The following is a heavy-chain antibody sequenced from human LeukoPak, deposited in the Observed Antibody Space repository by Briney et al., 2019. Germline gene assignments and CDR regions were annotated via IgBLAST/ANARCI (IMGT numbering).Heavy chain of an antibody. CDR1: GFTFSSYG. CDR2: IWYDGSNE. CDR3: AREQGGGYDA. V-gene: IGHV3-33*01. D-gene: IGHD5-12*01. Sequence: GRSLRLSCAASGFTFSSYGMHWVRQAPGKGLEWVAVIWYDGSNEYYADSVKGRFTISRDNSKNTLYLQMNSLRANGTAVYYCAREQGGGYDAWGQGTLVTVSS. J-gene: IGHJ5*02.